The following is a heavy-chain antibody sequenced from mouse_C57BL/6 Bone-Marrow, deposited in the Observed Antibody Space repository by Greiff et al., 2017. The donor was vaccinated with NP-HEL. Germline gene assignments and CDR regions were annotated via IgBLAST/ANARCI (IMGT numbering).Heavy chain of an antibody. CDR2: LIPCSGYT. V-gene: IGHV1-7*01. D-gene: IGHD4-1*02. Sequence: QVQLKESGAELAKPGASVKLSCKASGYTFTSYWMHWVKQRPGPGLAWIVYLIPCSGYTKYNQKFKDKATLTADKSSSTAYMQLSSLTYEDSAVYDCARDRASTGTRAMDYWGQGTSVTVSS. CDR1: GYTFTSYW. J-gene: IGHJ4*01. CDR3: ARDRASTGTRAMDY.